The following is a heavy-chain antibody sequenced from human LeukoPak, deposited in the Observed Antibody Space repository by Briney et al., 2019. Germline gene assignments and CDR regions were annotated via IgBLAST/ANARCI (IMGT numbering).Heavy chain of an antibody. Sequence: GASVKVSCKASGYTFTDYYMHWVRQAPGQGLEWMGWINPYSGGTNYEQKFQGRDTMTTDTSTSTAYMELRSLRSDDTAVYYCARIPRGIVGATVVMGNRFDPWGQGTLVTVSS. CDR1: GYTFTDYY. V-gene: IGHV1-2*02. CDR2: INPYSGGT. J-gene: IGHJ5*02. D-gene: IGHD1-26*01. CDR3: ARIPRGIVGATVVMGNRFDP.